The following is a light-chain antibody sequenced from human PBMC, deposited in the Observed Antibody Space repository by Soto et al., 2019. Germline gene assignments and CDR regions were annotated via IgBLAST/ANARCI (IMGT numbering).Light chain of an antibody. CDR1: QSINSW. CDR3: QQYNSYSPPWT. V-gene: IGKV1-5*03. CDR2: KAS. Sequence: DIQMTQSPSTLSASVGDRVTITCRASQSINSWLAWYQQKPGKAPKLLIYKASSLESGVPSRFXVSGSGKEFTLTLSSLQPNDFATYYCQQYNSYSPPWTFGQGTKVEIK. J-gene: IGKJ1*01.